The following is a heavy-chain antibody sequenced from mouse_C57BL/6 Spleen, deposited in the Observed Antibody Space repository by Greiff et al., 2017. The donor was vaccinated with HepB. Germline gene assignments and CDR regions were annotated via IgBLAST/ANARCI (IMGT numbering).Heavy chain of an antibody. V-gene: IGHV1-80*01. CDR3: ASPYYSNYGGFAY. CDR1: GYAFSSYW. D-gene: IGHD2-5*01. J-gene: IGHJ3*01. CDR2: IYPGDGDT. Sequence: QVQLQQSGAELVKPGASVKISCKASGYAFSSYWMNWVKQRPGKGLEWIGQIYPGDGDTNYNGKLKGKATLTADKSSSTAYMQLSSLTSEDAAVYVCASPYYSNYGGFAYWGQGTLVTVSA.